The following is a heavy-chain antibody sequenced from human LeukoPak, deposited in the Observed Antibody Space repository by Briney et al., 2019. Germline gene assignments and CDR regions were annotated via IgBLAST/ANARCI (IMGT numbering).Heavy chain of an antibody. CDR3: ARGDHDY. Sequence: PSQTLSLTCTVSGGSISSGSYYWSWIRQPAGKGLEWIGRIYTSGSTNYNPSLKSRVTTSVDTSKNQFSLKLSSVTAADTAVYYCARGDHDYWGQGTLVTVSS. CDR2: IYTSGST. V-gene: IGHV4-61*02. J-gene: IGHJ4*02. CDR1: GGSISSGSYY.